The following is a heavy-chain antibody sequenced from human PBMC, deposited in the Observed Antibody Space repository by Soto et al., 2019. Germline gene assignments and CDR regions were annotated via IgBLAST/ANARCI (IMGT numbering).Heavy chain of an antibody. D-gene: IGHD3-10*01. CDR1: GFTFRTYA. V-gene: IGHV3-48*03. Sequence: GGSLRLSCAASGFTFRTYAMHWVRQAPGKGLEWVSYITSSGSYTKYADSVQGRFTISRDNAKNSLYLQMNSLRAEDTAVYYCLGAYPGSGSYCFDYWGQGTLVTVSS. J-gene: IGHJ4*02. CDR2: ITSSGSYT. CDR3: LGAYPGSGSYCFDY.